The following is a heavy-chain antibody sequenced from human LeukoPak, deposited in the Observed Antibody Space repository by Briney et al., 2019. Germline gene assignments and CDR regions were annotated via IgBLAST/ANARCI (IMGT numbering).Heavy chain of an antibody. CDR2: INPNSGGT. J-gene: IGHJ4*02. Sequence: EASVKVSCKASGYTFTGYYMHWVRQAPGQGLEWMGWINPNSGGTNYAQKFQGRVTMTRDTSISTAYMELSRLRSDETAVYYCARGITMVRGVIYFDYWGQGTLVTVSS. CDR1: GYTFTGYY. V-gene: IGHV1-2*02. CDR3: ARGITMVRGVIYFDY. D-gene: IGHD3-10*01.